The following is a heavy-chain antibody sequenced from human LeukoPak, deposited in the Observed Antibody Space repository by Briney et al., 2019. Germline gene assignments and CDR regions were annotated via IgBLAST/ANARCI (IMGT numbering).Heavy chain of an antibody. CDR3: ATYRTSFIYWYFDL. V-gene: IGHV4-39*07. CDR1: GGSVGSTHHY. CDR2: IYFSGST. Sequence: PSETLSLTCTVSGGSVGSTHHYWGWIRQTPGKGLEWIGTIYFSGSTYYNPSLSNRVTISIDMSKNQFSLKLTSVTFADTAVYYCATYRTSFIYWYFDLWGRGTLVTVSS. D-gene: IGHD2-2*01. J-gene: IGHJ2*01.